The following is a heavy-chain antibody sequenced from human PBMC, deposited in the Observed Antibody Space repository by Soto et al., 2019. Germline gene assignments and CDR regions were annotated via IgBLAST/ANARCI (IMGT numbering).Heavy chain of an antibody. CDR2: IYYTGRTDY. CDR3: ARARFWSGYGFDP. V-gene: IGHV4-59*01. Sequence: PSETLSLTCTVSGGSISSYYWSWIRQPPGKGLEWIGYIYYTGRTDYNYNPSLKSRVTISVDTSKNQFSLNLSSVTAADTAVYYCARARFWSGYGFDPWGQGTLVTVSS. J-gene: IGHJ5*02. D-gene: IGHD3-3*01. CDR1: GGSISSYY.